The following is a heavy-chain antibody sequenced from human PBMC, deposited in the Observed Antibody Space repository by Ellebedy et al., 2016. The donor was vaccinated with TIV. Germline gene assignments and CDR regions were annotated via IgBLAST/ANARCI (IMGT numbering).Heavy chain of an antibody. CDR1: GFTFSNAW. V-gene: IGHV3-15*01. CDR3: AREFNLNYYYYGMDV. J-gene: IGHJ6*02. Sequence: GGSLRLSXAASGFTFSNAWMSWVRQVPGKGLEWVGRIKSKTDGGTTDYAAPVKGRFTISRDDSKNTLYLQMNSLRAEDTAVYYCAREFNLNYYYYGMDVWGQGTTVTVSS. D-gene: IGHD1-14*01. CDR2: IKSKTDGGTT.